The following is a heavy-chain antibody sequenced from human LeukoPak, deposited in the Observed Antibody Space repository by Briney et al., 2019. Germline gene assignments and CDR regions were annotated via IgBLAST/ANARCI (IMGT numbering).Heavy chain of an antibody. CDR3: ARRGGSSWYIPYNWFDP. CDR1: GGSISSSSYY. V-gene: IGHV4-39*01. Sequence: PSETLSLTCTVSGGSISSSSYYWGWIRQPPGKGLEWIGSIYYSGSTYYNPSLKSRVTISVDTSKNQFSLKLSSVTAADTAVYYRARRGGSSWYIPYNWFDPWGQGTLVTVSS. J-gene: IGHJ5*02. CDR2: IYYSGST. D-gene: IGHD6-13*01.